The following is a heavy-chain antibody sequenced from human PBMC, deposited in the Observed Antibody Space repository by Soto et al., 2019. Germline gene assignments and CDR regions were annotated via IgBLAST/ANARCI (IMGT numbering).Heavy chain of an antibody. J-gene: IGHJ3*02. CDR3: ARIIAAVGAFDI. CDR2: IYYSGSA. Sequence: TLSLTCTVSGGSMSGYYWTWIRQPPGKGLEWIGYIYYSGSADYNPSLKSRVTISVDTSKNQFSLKVSSVTAADTAVYYCARIIAAVGAFDIWGQGTMVTVSS. CDR1: GGSMSGYY. V-gene: IGHV4-59*01. D-gene: IGHD6-13*01.